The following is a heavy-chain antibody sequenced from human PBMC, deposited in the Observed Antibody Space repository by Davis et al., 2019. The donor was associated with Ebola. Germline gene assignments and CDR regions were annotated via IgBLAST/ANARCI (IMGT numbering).Heavy chain of an antibody. CDR2: IRSKANSYAT. Sequence: GGSLRLSCAASGFTFSGSAMHWVRQASGKGLEWVGRIRSKANSYATAYAASVKGRFTIYRDDSKNTAYLQMNSLKTEDTAVYYCTATLYSSGRQGLDYWGQGTLVTVSS. J-gene: IGHJ4*02. CDR1: GFTFSGSA. D-gene: IGHD6-19*01. CDR3: TATLYSSGRQGLDY. V-gene: IGHV3-73*01.